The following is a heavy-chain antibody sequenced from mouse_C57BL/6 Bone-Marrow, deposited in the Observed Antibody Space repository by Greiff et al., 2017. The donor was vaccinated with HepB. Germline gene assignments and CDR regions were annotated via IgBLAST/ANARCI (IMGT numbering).Heavy chain of an antibody. J-gene: IGHJ4*01. CDR1: GFSFNTYA. D-gene: IGHD4-1*01. Sequence: EVKLMESGGGLVQPKGSLKLSCAASGFSFNTYAMNWVRQAPGKGSEWVARIRSKSNNYATYYADSVKDRFTISRDDSESMLYLQMNNLKTEDTAMYYCVSPYWDDYAMDYWGQGTSVTVSS. CDR2: IRSKSNNYAT. CDR3: VSPYWDDYAMDY. V-gene: IGHV10-1*01.